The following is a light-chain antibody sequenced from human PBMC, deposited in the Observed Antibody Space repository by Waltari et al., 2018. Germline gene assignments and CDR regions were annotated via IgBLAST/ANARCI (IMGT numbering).Light chain of an antibody. CDR3: QQYLRLPVT. CDR2: GAS. CDR1: ESVSRA. Sequence: EIVLTQSPGTLSLSVGERATVSCRASESVSRALAWYQQKPGQAPRLLIYGASTMATGIPDRFSGSGSGTEFSLTISRLEPDDFAVYYCQQYLRLPVTFGQGTTVEI. V-gene: IGKV3-20*01. J-gene: IGKJ1*01.